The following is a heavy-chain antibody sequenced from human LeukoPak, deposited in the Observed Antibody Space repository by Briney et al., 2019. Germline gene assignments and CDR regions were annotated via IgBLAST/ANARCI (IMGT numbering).Heavy chain of an antibody. V-gene: IGHV1-18*01. J-gene: IGHJ4*02. CDR2: ISALNGNT. D-gene: IGHD3-10*01. CDR3: ARDPEGVTPLDY. CDR1: GYIFTSYG. Sequence: GASVKVSCKASGYIFTSYGFAWVRQAPGQGLEWMGWISALNGNTNYAQKFQGRVTMTTDTSTSTAYMELRSLTSDDTAMYYCARDPEGVTPLDYWGQGTLVIVSS.